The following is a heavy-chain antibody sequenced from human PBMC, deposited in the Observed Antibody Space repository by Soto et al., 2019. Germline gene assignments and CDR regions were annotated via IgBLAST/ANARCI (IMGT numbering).Heavy chain of an antibody. D-gene: IGHD6-19*01. Sequence: QVQLQESGPGLVKPSETLSLTCTVSGGSISSYYWSWIRQPPGKGLEWIGYIYYSGSTNYNPSLKSRVTISVDTSKNQFSLKLSSVTAADTAVYYCARRVGYSSLLPDACDIWGQGTMVTVSS. CDR1: GGSISSYY. CDR2: IYYSGST. V-gene: IGHV4-59*08. J-gene: IGHJ3*02. CDR3: ARRVGYSSLLPDACDI.